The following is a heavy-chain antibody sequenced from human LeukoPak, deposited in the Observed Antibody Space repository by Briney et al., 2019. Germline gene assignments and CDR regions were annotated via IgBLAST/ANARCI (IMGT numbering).Heavy chain of an antibody. CDR1: GYTFTGYY. J-gene: IGHJ6*03. V-gene: IGHV1-2*06. CDR3: ARVVTAVYYNYMDV. Sequence: ASVKVSCKASGYTFTGYYMHWVRQAPGQGREWMGRINPNSGGTNYAQKFQGRVTMTRDTSISTAYMELSRLRSDDTAVYYCARVVTAVYYNYMDVWGKGTTVTVSS. D-gene: IGHD2-21*02. CDR2: INPNSGGT.